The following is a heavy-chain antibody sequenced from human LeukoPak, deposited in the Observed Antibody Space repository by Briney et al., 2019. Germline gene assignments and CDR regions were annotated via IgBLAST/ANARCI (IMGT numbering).Heavy chain of an antibody. V-gene: IGHV1-58*01. CDR3: AAATRSGSYYHGPYGMDV. CDR2: IVVGSGNT. D-gene: IGHD3-10*01. Sequence: SVKVSCKASGFTFTSSAVQWVRQARGQRLEWIGWIVVGSGNTNYAQKFQERVTITRDMSTSTAYMELSSLRSEDTAVYYCAAATRSGSYYHGPYGMDVWGKETAVTVSS. CDR1: GFTFTSSA. J-gene: IGHJ6*04.